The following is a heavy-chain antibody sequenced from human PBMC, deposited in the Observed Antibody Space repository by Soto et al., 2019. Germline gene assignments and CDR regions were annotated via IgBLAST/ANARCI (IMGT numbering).Heavy chain of an antibody. V-gene: IGHV1-69*06. CDR2: IIPVLGPA. Sequence: QVQLVQSGAEVRKPGSSVKVSCKASGVTYNTFAVSWVRQAPGQGLEWLGGIIPVLGPAFYAQKFQGRVTSTAHKSTSAAYLELTSFRSKDTAVYYCVRAAKRYFDYWGQGTLVTVSS. J-gene: IGHJ4*02. CDR3: VRAAKRYFDY. CDR1: GVTYNTFA. D-gene: IGHD6-25*01.